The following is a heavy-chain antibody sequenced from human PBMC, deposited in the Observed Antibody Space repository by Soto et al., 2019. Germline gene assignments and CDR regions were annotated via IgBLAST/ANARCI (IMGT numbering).Heavy chain of an antibody. CDR2: IYWVDSK. CDR1: GFSLSTSGVG. Sequence: QITLKESGPTLVRPTQTLTLTCAFSGFSLSTSGVGVGWIRQPPGKALEWLAVIYWVDSKHYSPSLRSRLTITKDTSKNQVFLTMTNMDPMDTGTYYCAHKGPEDWPLDYWGQGTLVTVSS. J-gene: IGHJ4*02. CDR3: AHKGPEDWPLDY. D-gene: IGHD3-9*01. V-gene: IGHV2-5*02.